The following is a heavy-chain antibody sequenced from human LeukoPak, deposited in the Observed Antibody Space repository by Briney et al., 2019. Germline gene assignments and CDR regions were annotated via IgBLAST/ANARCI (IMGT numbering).Heavy chain of an antibody. V-gene: IGHV4-4*07. CDR1: GGSISSYY. Sequence: SETLSLTCTVSGGSISSYYWSWIRQPAGKGLEWIGRIYTSGSTNYNPSLKSRVTISVDTSKNQFSLKLSSVTAADTAVYYCARRSFASIAARRRGAFDIWGQGTMVTVSS. CDR2: IYTSGST. J-gene: IGHJ3*02. CDR3: ARRSFASIAARRRGAFDI. D-gene: IGHD6-6*01.